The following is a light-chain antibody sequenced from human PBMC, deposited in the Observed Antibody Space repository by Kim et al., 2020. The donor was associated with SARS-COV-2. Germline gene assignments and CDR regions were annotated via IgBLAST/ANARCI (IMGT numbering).Light chain of an antibody. CDR3: QAWESSTAV. CDR1: ELAVKY. CDR2: RDN. V-gene: IGLV3-1*01. Sequence: SKGQRASITCSDDELAVKYACWYQQNPGQPPVLLNYRDNKRPSGIPERVSGSSSVNSSTLTISETQAMDEADYYCQAWESSTAVFGGGTQLTVL. J-gene: IGLJ2*01.